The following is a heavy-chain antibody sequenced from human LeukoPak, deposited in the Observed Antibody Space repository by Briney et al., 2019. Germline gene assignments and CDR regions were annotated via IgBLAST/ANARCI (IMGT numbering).Heavy chain of an antibody. CDR2: ISYDGSNK. D-gene: IGHD5-24*01. CDR1: GFTFSSYA. CDR3: ARDGYNPLDV. J-gene: IGHJ6*02. V-gene: IGHV3-30-3*01. Sequence: GGSLRLSSAASGFTFSSYAMHWVRQAPGKGLEWVAVISYDGSNKYYADSVKGRFTISRDNSKNTLYLQMNSLRAEDTAVYYCARDGYNPLDVWGQGTTVTVSS.